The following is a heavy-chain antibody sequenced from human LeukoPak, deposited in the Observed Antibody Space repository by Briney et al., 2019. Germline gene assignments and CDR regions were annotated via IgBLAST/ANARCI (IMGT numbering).Heavy chain of an antibody. CDR3: ARHWSSGYYPFDY. CDR2: ISSSSSYI. CDR1: GFTFSSYS. D-gene: IGHD3-22*01. V-gene: IGHV3-21*01. Sequence: GGSLRLSCAASGFTFSSYSMNWVRQAPGKGLEWVSSISSSSSYIYYADSVKGRFTISRDNAKNSLYLQMNSLRAEDTAVYYCARHWSSGYYPFDYCGQGALVTVSS. J-gene: IGHJ4*02.